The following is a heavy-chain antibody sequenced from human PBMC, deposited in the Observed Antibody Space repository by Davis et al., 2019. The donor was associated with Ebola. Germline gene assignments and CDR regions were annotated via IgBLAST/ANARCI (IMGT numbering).Heavy chain of an antibody. D-gene: IGHD2-21*01. Sequence: HTGGSLRLSCPASGFTVTSNSMSWVRQVPGKGPVWVPRINTDGTTTTYADSVKGRFTISRDNAMTTPYLQMNSLRAEETAVYYCARARHCGGVVCNGLHYYGMDGWGQGTAVTVSS. V-gene: IGHV3-74*01. J-gene: IGHJ6*02. CDR3: ARARHCGGVVCNGLHYYGMDG. CDR1: GFTVTSNS. CDR2: INTDGTTT.